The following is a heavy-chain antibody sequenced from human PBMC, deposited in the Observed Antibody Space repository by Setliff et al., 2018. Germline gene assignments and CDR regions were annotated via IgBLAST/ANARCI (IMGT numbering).Heavy chain of an antibody. CDR3: ARTGTYRYFDY. CDR1: GYSIITGYY. CDR2: IYYRGDT. V-gene: IGHV4-38-2*02. J-gene: IGHJ4*02. D-gene: IGHD1-1*01. Sequence: PSETLSLTCSVSGYSIITGYYWGWIRQPPGKGLEWIGRIYYRGDTYHNASLKGRLTISVDTAQNQFSLRLTSVTAADTAVYYCARTGTYRYFDYWGQGALVTVSS.